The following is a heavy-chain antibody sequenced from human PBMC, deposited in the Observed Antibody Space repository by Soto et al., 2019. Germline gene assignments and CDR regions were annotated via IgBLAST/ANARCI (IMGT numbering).Heavy chain of an antibody. D-gene: IGHD2-15*01. CDR1: GYTFTKYA. J-gene: IGHJ5*02. V-gene: IGHV1-3*01. Sequence: QVQLVQSGAEVKRPGASVKLSCKASGYTFTKYAIHWVRQAPGHGLEWMGWINAGNGNTKDSQKFQGRVTTTRDTSASTAYMELSSLRSEDTAVYYCARGEGYCSGGICYRWFDPWGQGSLVTVSS. CDR2: INAGNGNT. CDR3: ARGEGYCSGGICYRWFDP.